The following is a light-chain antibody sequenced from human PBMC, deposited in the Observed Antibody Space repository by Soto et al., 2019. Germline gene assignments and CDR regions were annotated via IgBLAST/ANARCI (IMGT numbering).Light chain of an antibody. CDR2: GAS. V-gene: IGKV3-20*01. CDR1: QSVSSSY. J-gene: IGKJ1*01. CDR3: QQYGNPPQT. Sequence: EIVLTQSPGTLSLSPGERATLSCRASQSVSSSYLAWYQQKPGQAPRLLIYGASSRATGIPDRFSGGGSGTDFTLTITRLEPEDFGIYFCQQYGNPPQTFGQGTKVEIK.